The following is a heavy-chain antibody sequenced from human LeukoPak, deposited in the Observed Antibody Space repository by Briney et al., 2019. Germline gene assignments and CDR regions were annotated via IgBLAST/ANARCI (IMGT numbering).Heavy chain of an antibody. CDR2: ISSSSYI. V-gene: IGHV3-21*01. D-gene: IGHD3-10*01. Sequence: PGGSLRLSCAASGFTFSSYSMNWVRQAQGKGLEWVSSISSSSYIYYADSVKGRFTISRDNAKNSLYLQMNSLRAEDTAVYYCARTNYGSAHLDYWGQGTLVTVSS. CDR1: GFTFSSYS. J-gene: IGHJ4*02. CDR3: ARTNYGSAHLDY.